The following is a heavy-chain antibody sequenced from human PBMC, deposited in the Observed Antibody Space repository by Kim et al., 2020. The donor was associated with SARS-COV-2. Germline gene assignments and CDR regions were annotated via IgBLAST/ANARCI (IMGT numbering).Heavy chain of an antibody. Sequence: ASVKVSCKASGYTFNGYYMHWVRQVPGQGLERTGWINPNSGGTNYAQKFQGWDTMTRDTSISTAYMELSRLRSDDTAVYYCARETTIVAAGYYYYYGMDVWGHGTTVTV. CDR1: GYTFNGYY. V-gene: IGHV1-2*04. D-gene: IGHD6-13*01. CDR2: INPNSGGT. CDR3: ARETTIVAAGYYYYYGMDV. J-gene: IGHJ6*02.